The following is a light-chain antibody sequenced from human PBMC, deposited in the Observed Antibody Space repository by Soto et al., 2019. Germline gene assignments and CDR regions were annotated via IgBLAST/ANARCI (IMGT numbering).Light chain of an antibody. J-gene: IGKJ1*01. CDR2: KAS. V-gene: IGKV1-5*03. CDR3: QHYNSYSEA. Sequence: DIQMTESPSTLSVAVKDRVTITCGASQTISSWLAWYQQKPGKAPKLLIYKASTLKSGVPSRFSGSGSGTEFTLTISSLQPDDFATYYCQHYNSYSEAFGQGTKVDIK. CDR1: QTISSW.